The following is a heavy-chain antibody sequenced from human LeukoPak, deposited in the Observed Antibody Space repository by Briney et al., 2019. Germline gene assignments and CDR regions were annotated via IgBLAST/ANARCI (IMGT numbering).Heavy chain of an antibody. Sequence: GGSLRLSCAASGFTFSSYWMSWVRQAPGKGLEWVANIKQDGSEKYYVDSVKGRFTIFRDNAKNSLYLQMNSLRAEDTAVYYCARGLPEWFQKVIGAYNWFDPWGQGTLVTVSS. CDR2: IKQDGSEK. CDR1: GFTFSSYW. D-gene: IGHD3-3*01. J-gene: IGHJ5*02. V-gene: IGHV3-7*01. CDR3: ARGLPEWFQKVIGAYNWFDP.